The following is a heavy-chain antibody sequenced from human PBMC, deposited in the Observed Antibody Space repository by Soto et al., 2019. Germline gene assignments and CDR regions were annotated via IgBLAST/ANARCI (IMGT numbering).Heavy chain of an antibody. V-gene: IGHV3-23*01. J-gene: IGHJ4*02. CDR1: GFTLNNYA. D-gene: IGHD1-7*01. Sequence: GGSLRLSCAASGFTLNNYAMSWVRQAPGKGLEWVSAISANGQGIYYADSVKGRFIISRDSSKNTVFLHMDSLTAEDTAVYYCAKDRNYPRDQFHNWGQGTLVTVYS. CDR3: AKDRNYPRDQFHN. CDR2: ISANGQGI.